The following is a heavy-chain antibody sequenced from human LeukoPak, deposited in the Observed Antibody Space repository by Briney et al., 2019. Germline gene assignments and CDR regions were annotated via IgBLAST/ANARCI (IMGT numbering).Heavy chain of an antibody. J-gene: IGHJ4*02. D-gene: IGHD4-23*01. Sequence: GGSLRLSCAISGVTFSSYSMNWVRQAPGKGLEWVSGINDSGGSKSHADSVKGRFTISRDNSRNTLYLQMNSLRVEDTAVYYCAKGGNSGNYWGQGTLVTVSS. CDR2: INDSGGSK. CDR3: AKGGNSGNY. CDR1: GVTFSSYS. V-gene: IGHV3-23*01.